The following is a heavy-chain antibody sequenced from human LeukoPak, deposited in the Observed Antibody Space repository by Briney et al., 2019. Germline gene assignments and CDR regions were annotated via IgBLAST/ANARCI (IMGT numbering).Heavy chain of an antibody. J-gene: IGHJ5*02. Sequence: GGSLRLSCAASGFTFSSYAMSWVRQAPGKGLEWVSAISGSGGSTYYADSVKGRFTISRDNSKNTLYPQMNSLRAEDTAVYYCAKGHILLWFVAWGQGTLVTVSS. V-gene: IGHV3-23*01. D-gene: IGHD3-10*01. CDR3: AKGHILLWFVA. CDR2: ISGSGGST. CDR1: GFTFSSYA.